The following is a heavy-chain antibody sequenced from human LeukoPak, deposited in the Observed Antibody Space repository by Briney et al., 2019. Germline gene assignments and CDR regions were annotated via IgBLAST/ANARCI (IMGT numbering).Heavy chain of an antibody. CDR2: IYSGGST. CDR3: ARDHRAAAGLYYYYYGMDV. V-gene: IGHV3-53*01. D-gene: IGHD6-13*01. CDR1: GFTVSSNY. Sequence: PGGSLRLSCAASGFTVSSNYMSWVRQAPGKGLEWVSVIYSGGSTYYADSVKGRFTISRDNSKNTLYLQMNSLRAEDTAVYYCARDHRAAAGLYYYYYGMDVWGQGPTVTVSS. J-gene: IGHJ6*02.